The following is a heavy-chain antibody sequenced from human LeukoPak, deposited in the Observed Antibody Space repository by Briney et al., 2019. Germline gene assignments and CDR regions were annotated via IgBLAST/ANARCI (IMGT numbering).Heavy chain of an antibody. CDR3: VKCSSTWYVGHFDC. CDR1: GFTFSTYA. CDR2: ISYDGSNK. J-gene: IGHJ4*02. D-gene: IGHD6-13*01. Sequence: PGGSLRLSCVTSGFTFSTYAMHWVRQAPGKGLEWVALISYDGSNKYYADSVKGRFTISRDNSKNTLYLQMNSLRAEDTALYYCVKCSSTWYVGHFDCWGQGTLVTVSS. V-gene: IGHV3-30*04.